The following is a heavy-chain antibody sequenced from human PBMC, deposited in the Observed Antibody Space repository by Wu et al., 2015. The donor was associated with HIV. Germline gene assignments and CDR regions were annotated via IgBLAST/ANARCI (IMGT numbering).Heavy chain of an antibody. D-gene: IGHD5-12*01. V-gene: IGHV1-2*02. CDR1: GYTFTGYY. CDR2: INPNSGGT. CDR3: ARVIRKYSGYDGVDY. J-gene: IGHJ4*02. Sequence: QVQLVQSGAEVKKPGASVKVSCRASGYTFTGYYMHWVRQAPGQGLEWMGWINPNSGGTNYAQKFQGRVTMTRDTSISTAYMELSRLRSDDTAVYYCARVIRKYSGYDGVDYWGQGTLVTVSS.